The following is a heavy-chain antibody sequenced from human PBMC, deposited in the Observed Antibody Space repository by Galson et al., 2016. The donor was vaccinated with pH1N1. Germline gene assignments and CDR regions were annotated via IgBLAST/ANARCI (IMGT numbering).Heavy chain of an antibody. CDR1: GVTFSTFT. CDR2: IIPILGMT. CDR3: ANWNDGGDDY. J-gene: IGHJ4*02. D-gene: IGHD1-1*01. Sequence: SVKVSCKVSGVTFSTFTITWVRQAPGQGLEWMGRIIPILGMTNYAQNFRGRVTITADQSTTTAYMELSSLRSEDTAVYYCANWNDGGDDYWGQGTLVTVSS. V-gene: IGHV1-69*02.